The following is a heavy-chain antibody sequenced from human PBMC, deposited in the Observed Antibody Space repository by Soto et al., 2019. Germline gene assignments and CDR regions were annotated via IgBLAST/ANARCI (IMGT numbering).Heavy chain of an antibody. J-gene: IGHJ5*02. Sequence: QVQLQQWGAGLLKPSETLSLTCAVYGGSFSGYYWSWIRQPPGKGLEWIGEINHSGSTNYTPSLKSRVTISVDTSKNQFSLKLSSVTAADTAVYYCARGGIAAAGLDPWGQGTLVTVSS. D-gene: IGHD6-13*01. CDR1: GGSFSGYY. V-gene: IGHV4-34*01. CDR3: ARGGIAAAGLDP. CDR2: INHSGST.